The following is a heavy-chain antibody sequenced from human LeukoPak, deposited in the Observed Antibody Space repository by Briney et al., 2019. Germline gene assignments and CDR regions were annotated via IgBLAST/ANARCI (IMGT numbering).Heavy chain of an antibody. J-gene: IGHJ4*02. D-gene: IGHD2-2*01. CDR3: ARTIVVVPAAPVNPFDY. Sequence: GGSLRLSCAASGFTVSSNYMSWVRQAPGKGLEWVSVIYSGGSTYYADSVKGRFTISRDNAKNSLYLQMNSLRDEDTAVYYCARTIVVVPAAPVNPFDYWGRGTLVTVSS. V-gene: IGHV3-53*01. CDR2: IYSGGST. CDR1: GFTVSSNY.